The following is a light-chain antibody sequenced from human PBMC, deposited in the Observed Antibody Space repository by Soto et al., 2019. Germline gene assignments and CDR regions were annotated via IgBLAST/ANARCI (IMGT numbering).Light chain of an antibody. V-gene: IGKV1-5*03. CDR3: QQYNTYRYT. CDR1: QNINSW. CDR2: KAS. J-gene: IGKJ2*01. Sequence: DIPMTQSPSILSASVGDRVTITCRASQNINSWLAWYQQKPGKAPKFLIYKASSLESGVASRFSGSASGTVFTLTISGLQPDDFATYYCQQYNTYRYTFGQGTKLEIK.